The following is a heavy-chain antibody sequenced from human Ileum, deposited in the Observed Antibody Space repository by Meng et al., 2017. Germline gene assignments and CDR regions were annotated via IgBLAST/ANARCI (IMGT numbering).Heavy chain of an antibody. CDR2: INPKSGGT. CDR1: GYTFTGYY. Sequence: ASVKVSCKASGYTFTGYYMHWVRQAPGQGLEWMGRINPKSGGTNYAPKFQGRVTMTRDTSISTAYMELSRLRSDDTAVYYCARGPYGDAFDIWGQGTMVTVSS. D-gene: IGHD4-17*01. CDR3: ARGPYGDAFDI. V-gene: IGHV1-2*06. J-gene: IGHJ3*02.